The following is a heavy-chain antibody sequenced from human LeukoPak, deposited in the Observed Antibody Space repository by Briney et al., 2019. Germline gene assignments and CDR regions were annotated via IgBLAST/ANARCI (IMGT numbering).Heavy chain of an antibody. CDR3: ARRSDFDY. J-gene: IGHJ4*02. CDR2: IRNDGNDK. CDR1: GFTFNKHG. Sequence: GGSLRLSCAASGFTFNKHGMHWVRQAPGKGLEWFSFIRNDGNDKYYADSVKGRFTISRDNSKNTLYLQMNSLRAEDTALYYCARRSDFDYWGQGTLVTVSS. V-gene: IGHV3-30*02. D-gene: IGHD1-26*01.